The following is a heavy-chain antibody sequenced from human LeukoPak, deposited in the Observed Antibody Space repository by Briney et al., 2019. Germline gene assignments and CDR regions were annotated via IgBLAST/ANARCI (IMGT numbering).Heavy chain of an antibody. D-gene: IGHD6-19*01. CDR3: ARGPARGIAVTRY. V-gene: IGHV4-34*01. J-gene: IGHJ4*02. CDR2: IKHSGST. Sequence: KPSETLSLTCAVYGGSFSGYYWSWIRQPPGKGLEWIGEIKHSGSTNYNPSLKSRVTISVDTSKHQFSLKLSSVTAADTAVYYCARGPARGIAVTRYWGQGTLVTVSS. CDR1: GGSFSGYY.